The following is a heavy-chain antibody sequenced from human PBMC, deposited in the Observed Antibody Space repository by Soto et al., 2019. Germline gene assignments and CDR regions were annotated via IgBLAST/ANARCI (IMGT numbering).Heavy chain of an antibody. J-gene: IGHJ6*02. CDR3: ASDILTGQYYYYGMDV. CDR1: GFTFSSYA. D-gene: IGHD3-9*01. Sequence: GGSLRLSCAASGFTFSSYAMSWVRQAPGKGLEWVSAISGSGGSTYYADSAKGRFTISRDDSKNTLYLQMNSLRAEDTAVYYCASDILTGQYYYYGMDVWGQGTTVTVSS. V-gene: IGHV3-23*01. CDR2: ISGSGGST.